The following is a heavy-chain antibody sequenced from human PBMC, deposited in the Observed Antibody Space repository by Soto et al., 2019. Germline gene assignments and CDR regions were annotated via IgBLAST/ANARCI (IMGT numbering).Heavy chain of an antibody. CDR2: IKCDGSEK. Sequence: WGSLRLSCAASGFTFSSSWMHWVCQAPEKGLEWVADIKCDGSEKYYVDSVKGRLTISRDNAKNSLYLQVNSLRAEDMTVYYCVRGGSDFDYWGQGTLVTVSS. V-gene: IGHV3-7*03. D-gene: IGHD5-12*01. CDR3: VRGGSDFDY. CDR1: GFTFSSSW. J-gene: IGHJ4*02.